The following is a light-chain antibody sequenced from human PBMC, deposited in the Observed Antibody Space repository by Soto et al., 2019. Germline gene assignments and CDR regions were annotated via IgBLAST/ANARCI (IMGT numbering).Light chain of an antibody. Sequence: EIVMTQSPATLSVSPGERATLSCRVSQSVSSNLAWHQQKPGQAPRILMYDASTRATGIPARLSGSGSGTEFTLTISSLQSEDFAVYYCQQYHNWPITFGQGTRLEIK. CDR2: DAS. J-gene: IGKJ5*01. V-gene: IGKV3-15*01. CDR3: QQYHNWPIT. CDR1: QSVSSN.